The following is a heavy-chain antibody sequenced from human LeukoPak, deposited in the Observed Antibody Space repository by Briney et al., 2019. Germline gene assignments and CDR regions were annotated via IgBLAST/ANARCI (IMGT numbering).Heavy chain of an antibody. D-gene: IGHD1-26*01. CDR1: GYTFTNYG. J-gene: IGHJ4*02. Sequence: ASVKVSCKASGYTFTNYGINWVRRAPGQGLEWMGWINTYNGNTDYVQKLQGRLTMTTDTSTSTAYMELRSLRSDDTAVYYCARDKAGPTTPFNYWGQGTLVTVSS. CDR3: ARDKAGPTTPFNY. V-gene: IGHV1-18*01. CDR2: INTYNGNT.